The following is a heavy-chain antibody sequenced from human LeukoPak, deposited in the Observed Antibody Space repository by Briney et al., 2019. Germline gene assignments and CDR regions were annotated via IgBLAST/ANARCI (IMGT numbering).Heavy chain of an antibody. D-gene: IGHD3-22*01. CDR3: AINYYDSSGYYYRYFDY. V-gene: IGHV1-2*02. CDR2: INPNSAGT. Sequence: ASVKVSCKASGYTFTGYYIHWVRQAPGQGLEWMGWINPNSAGTNYAQKLQGRVTMTTDTSTSTAYMELRSLRSDDTAVYYCAINYYDSSGYYYRYFDYWGQGPLVTVSS. J-gene: IGHJ4*02. CDR1: GYTFTGYY.